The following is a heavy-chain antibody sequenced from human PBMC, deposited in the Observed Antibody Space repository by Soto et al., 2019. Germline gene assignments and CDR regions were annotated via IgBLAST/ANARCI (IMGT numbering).Heavy chain of an antibody. J-gene: IGHJ4*02. CDR3: ARAPTVTTGEDYYFEY. D-gene: IGHD4-17*01. CDR2: INHSGST. V-gene: IGHV4-34*01. Sequence: SETLSLTCAVYGGSFSGYYWSWIRQPPGKGLEWIGEINHSGSTNYNPSLKSRVTISVDTSKNQFSLKLSSVTAADTAVYYCARAPTVTTGEDYYFEYWGQGTLVTVSS. CDR1: GGSFSGYY.